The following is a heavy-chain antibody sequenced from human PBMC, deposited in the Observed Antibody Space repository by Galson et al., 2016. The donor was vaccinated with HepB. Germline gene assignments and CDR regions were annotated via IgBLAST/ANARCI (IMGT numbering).Heavy chain of an antibody. CDR2: ISAYNGNT. CDR3: ARARVGDYDAFDL. V-gene: IGHV1-18*01. J-gene: IGHJ3*01. D-gene: IGHD4-17*01. Sequence: SVKVSCKASGYTFTSYGVYWVRRAPGQGLEWMGWISAYNGNTNYAQKLQGRVSLTTDTSTSTAYMELRSLRSDDTAMYFCARARVGDYDAFDLWGQGTMVTVSS. CDR1: GYTFTSYG.